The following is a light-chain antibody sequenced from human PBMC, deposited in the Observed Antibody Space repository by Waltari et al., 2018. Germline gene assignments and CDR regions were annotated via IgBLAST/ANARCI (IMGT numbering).Light chain of an antibody. J-gene: IGKJ4*01. CDR3: QQYYNRPT. CDR2: WAS. CDR1: QSVLFSSNNKNY. Sequence: DIVMTQSPDSLAVSLGERATINCKSSQSVLFSSNNKNYLAWYQQKPGQHPKLHIYWASTRAAGVPAGFSGSGSATDFTLTMSSLQAEEVPVYYCQQYYNRPTFVRGTKVEIK. V-gene: IGKV4-1*01.